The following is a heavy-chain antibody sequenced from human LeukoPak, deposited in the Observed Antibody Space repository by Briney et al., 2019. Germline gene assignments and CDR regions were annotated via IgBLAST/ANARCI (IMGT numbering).Heavy chain of an antibody. D-gene: IGHD1-1*01. CDR1: DFTFSDSA. Sequence: GGSLRLSCAASDFTFSDSAIHWVRQAPGKGLEWVGRIRSKANGYATSYGASAKGRLTISRDDSKNTADLQMNDLRTEDTAVYYCTRLRSDTTGGYYYFMDVWGTGTTVIVSS. J-gene: IGHJ6*03. V-gene: IGHV3-73*01. CDR3: TRLRSDTTGGYYYFMDV. CDR2: IRSKANGYAT.